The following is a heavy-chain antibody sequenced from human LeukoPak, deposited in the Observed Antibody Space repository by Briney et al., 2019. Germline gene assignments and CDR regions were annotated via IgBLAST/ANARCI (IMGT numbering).Heavy chain of an antibody. J-gene: IGHJ4*02. CDR3: ARGGGRLGAPTRF. V-gene: IGHV4-34*01. CDR2: INHSGST. D-gene: IGHD3-10*01. Sequence: PSETLSLTCAVYGGSFSGYYWSWIRQPPGKGLEWIGEINHSGSTNYNPSLKSRVTISVDTSKNQFSLKLSSETAADTAVYYCARGGGRLGAPTRFWGQGTLVTVSS. CDR1: GGSFSGYY.